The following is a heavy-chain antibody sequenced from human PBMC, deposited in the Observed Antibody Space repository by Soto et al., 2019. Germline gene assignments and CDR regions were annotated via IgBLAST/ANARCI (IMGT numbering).Heavy chain of an antibody. CDR1: GFTFSSYG. D-gene: IGHD2-15*01. CDR2: IWYDGSNK. V-gene: IGHV3-33*01. CDR3: ARDGSSREFDY. Sequence: QVQLVESGGGVVQPGRSLRLSCAASGFTFSSYGMHWVRQAPGKGLEWVAVIWYDGSNKYYADSVKGRFTISRDNSKNTLDLQMNSLRAEDTAVYYCARDGSSREFDYWGQGTLVTVSS. J-gene: IGHJ4*02.